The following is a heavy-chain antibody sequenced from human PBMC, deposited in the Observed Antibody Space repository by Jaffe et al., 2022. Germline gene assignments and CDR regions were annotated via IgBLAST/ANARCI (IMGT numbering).Heavy chain of an antibody. CDR1: GYTFTSYA. CDR3: ARVQRGTSGRWDHYYYYYMDV. Sequence: QVQLVQSGSELKKPGASVKVSCKASGYTFTSYAMNWVRQAPGQGLEWMGWINTNTGNPTYAQGFTGRFVFSLDTSVSTAYLQISSLKAEDTAVYYCARVQRGTSGRWDHYYYYYMDVWGKGTTVTVSS. J-gene: IGHJ6*03. CDR2: INTNTGNP. V-gene: IGHV7-4-1*02. D-gene: IGHD2-2*01.